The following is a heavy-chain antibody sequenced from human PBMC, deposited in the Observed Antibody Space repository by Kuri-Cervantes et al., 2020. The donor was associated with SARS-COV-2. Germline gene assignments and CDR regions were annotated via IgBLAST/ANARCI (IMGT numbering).Heavy chain of an antibody. CDR1: GGSISSGSYY. J-gene: IGHJ6*03. Sequence: SETLSLTCTVSGGSISSGSYYWSWIRQPPGKGLEWIGSIYHTGNTYYSPSLKSRVTMSVDTSKNQFSLKLSSVTAADTAVYYCARDADGGNGEDYYYYYMDVWGKGTTVTVSS. CDR2: IYHTGNT. V-gene: IGHV4-39*07. D-gene: IGHD4-23*01. CDR3: ARDADGGNGEDYYYYYMDV.